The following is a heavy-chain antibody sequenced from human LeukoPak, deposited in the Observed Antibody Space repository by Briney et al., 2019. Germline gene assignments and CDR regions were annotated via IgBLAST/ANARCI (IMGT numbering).Heavy chain of an antibody. CDR2: ISGSGGST. V-gene: IGHV3-23*01. D-gene: IGHD3-9*01. Sequence: SGGSLRLSCAASGFTFSSYGMSWVRQAPGKGLEWVSAISGSGGSTYYADSVKGRFTISRDNSKNTLYLQMNSLRAEDTAVYYCAKASYYDILTGYYVDYWGQGTLVTVSS. CDR1: GFTFSSYG. CDR3: AKASYYDILTGYYVDY. J-gene: IGHJ4*02.